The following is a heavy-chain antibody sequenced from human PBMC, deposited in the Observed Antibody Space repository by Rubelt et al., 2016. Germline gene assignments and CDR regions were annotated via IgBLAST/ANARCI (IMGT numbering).Heavy chain of an antibody. V-gene: IGHV4-38-2*01. Sequence: QVQLQESSPGQLKPSETLSLICSVSGYSISDGYYWGWVRQTPTKGFEWIGNIHHSGSTNYNPSLGGRVSISLDTSKNQFSLKLTSVTAADTAVYFCARIRDTYYDYMDVWGKGTSVPVSS. CDR2: IHHSGST. CDR1: GYSISDGYY. CDR3: ARIRDTYYDYMDV. J-gene: IGHJ6*04. D-gene: IGHD3-16*01.